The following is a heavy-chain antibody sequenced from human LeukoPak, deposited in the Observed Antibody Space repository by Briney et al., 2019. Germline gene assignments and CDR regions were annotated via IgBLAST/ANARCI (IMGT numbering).Heavy chain of an antibody. CDR2: ITGSGDYT. D-gene: IGHD2-21*01. CDR1: GFAFGSHP. J-gene: IGHJ4*02. V-gene: IGHV3-23*01. CDR3: ARGVMAARLYYFDY. Sequence: GGSLRLSCAASGFAFGSHPMNWVRQAPGKGLEWVSGITGSGDYTYYIDSVQGRFTISRDNSKNMLFLQMNSLRAEDTAVYYCARGVMAARLYYFDYWGRGILVTVSS.